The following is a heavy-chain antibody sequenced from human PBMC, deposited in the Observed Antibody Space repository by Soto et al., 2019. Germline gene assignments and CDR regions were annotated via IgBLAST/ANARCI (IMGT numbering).Heavy chain of an antibody. Sequence: ASVKVSCKVSRYTLTEVSIHWVRRAPGKGLEWMGGLDPEDGEIIYAQKSQGRVTVTEETSTDTAYMELSSLTSEDTAVYYCATRFIAGRGAFDIWGQGTMVTVSS. J-gene: IGHJ3*02. CDR1: RYTLTEVS. CDR3: ATRFIAGRGAFDI. V-gene: IGHV1-24*01. D-gene: IGHD6-13*01. CDR2: LDPEDGEI.